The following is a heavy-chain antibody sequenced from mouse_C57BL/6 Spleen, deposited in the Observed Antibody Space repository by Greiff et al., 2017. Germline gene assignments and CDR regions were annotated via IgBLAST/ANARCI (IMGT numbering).Heavy chain of an antibody. D-gene: IGHD1-1*01. CDR1: GYAFSSSW. J-gene: IGHJ2*01. CDR2: IYPGDGDT. Sequence: VQLQQSGPELVKPGASVKISCKASGYAFSSSWMNWVKQRPGKGLEWIGRIYPGDGDTNYNGKFKGKATLTADKSSSTAYMHLSSLTSEDSTVYFCARSGYYGSSYGGDYFDYWGQGTTLTVSS. V-gene: IGHV1-82*01. CDR3: ARSGYYGSSYGGDYFDY.